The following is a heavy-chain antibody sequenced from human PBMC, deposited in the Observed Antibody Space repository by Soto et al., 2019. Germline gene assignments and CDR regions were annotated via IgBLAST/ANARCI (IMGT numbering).Heavy chain of an antibody. CDR1: GGSISSSSYY. D-gene: IGHD5-12*01. J-gene: IGHJ6*02. CDR2: IYYSGST. V-gene: IGHV4-39*01. Sequence: QLQLQESGPGLVKPSETLSLTCTVSGGSISSSSYYWGWIRQPPGKGLAWIGSIYYSGSTYYNPSLKSRVTISVDTSKNQFSLKLSSVTAADTAVYYCARLGGVDEMATITDYYYGMDVWGQGTTVTVSS. CDR3: ARLGGVDEMATITDYYYGMDV.